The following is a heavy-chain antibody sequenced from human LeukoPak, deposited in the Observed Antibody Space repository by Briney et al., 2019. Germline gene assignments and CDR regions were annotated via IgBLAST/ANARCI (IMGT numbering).Heavy chain of an antibody. Sequence: PGGSLRLSCAASGFMFRSFEMYWVRQAPGKGLEWVAYISSGGTTMYYADSVKGRFTISRDDAKNSLYLQMNSLRAEDTAVYYCARDTDYGAEPLDYWGQGTLVTVSS. CDR3: ARDTDYGAEPLDY. CDR1: GFMFRSFE. CDR2: ISSGGTTM. J-gene: IGHJ4*02. V-gene: IGHV3-48*03. D-gene: IGHD4-17*01.